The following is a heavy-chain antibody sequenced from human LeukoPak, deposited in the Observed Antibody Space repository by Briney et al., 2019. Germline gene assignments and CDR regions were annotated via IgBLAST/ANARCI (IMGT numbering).Heavy chain of an antibody. CDR3: ARYSINYYDSSGYAMNI. V-gene: IGHV5-51*01. Sequence: GESLKISCKGSGYSFTSYGIGGVRQMPGKGLDGMGIIYPGDSDTRYSPSFQGQVTISADKSISTAYLQWSSLRASDTAMYYCARYSINYYDSSGYAMNIWGQGTMVTVSS. CDR1: GYSFTSYG. CDR2: IYPGDSDT. D-gene: IGHD3-22*01. J-gene: IGHJ3*02.